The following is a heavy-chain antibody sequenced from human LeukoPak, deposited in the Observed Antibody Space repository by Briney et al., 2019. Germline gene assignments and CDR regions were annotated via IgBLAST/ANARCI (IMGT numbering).Heavy chain of an antibody. CDR2: IYYSGST. CDR1: GGSIRSYY. D-gene: IGHD5-12*01. CDR3: ARDLYIGYDWVGFNI. J-gene: IGHJ3*02. V-gene: IGHV4-59*01. Sequence: SETLSLTCTVPGGSIRSYYWSWIRQPPGKGLEWIGYIYYSGSTNYNPSLKSRVSISVDTSKNQFSLKLSSVAAADTAVYYCARDLYIGYDWVGFNIWGQGTVVTVSS.